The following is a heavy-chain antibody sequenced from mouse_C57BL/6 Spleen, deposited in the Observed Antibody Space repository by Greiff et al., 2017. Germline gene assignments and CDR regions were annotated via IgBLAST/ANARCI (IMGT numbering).Heavy chain of an antibody. J-gene: IGHJ4*01. D-gene: IGHD2-14*01. V-gene: IGHV5-6*01. Sequence: DVHLVESGGDLVKPGGSLKLSCAASGFTFSSYGMSWVRQTPDKRLAWVATISSGGSYTYYPDSVKGRFTISRDNAKNTLYLQMSSLKSEDTAMYYCARQNGYGAMDYWGQGTSVTVSS. CDR3: ARQNGYGAMDY. CDR1: GFTFSSYG. CDR2: ISSGGSYT.